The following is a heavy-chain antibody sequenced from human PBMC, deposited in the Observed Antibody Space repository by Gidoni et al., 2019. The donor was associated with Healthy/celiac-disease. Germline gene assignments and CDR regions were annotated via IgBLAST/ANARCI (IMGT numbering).Heavy chain of an antibody. Sequence: EVQLVESGGGLVKPGGSLRLTCAAYGFTFSSYSMNWVRQAPGKGLEWVSSISRSSSYIYYADSVKGRFTISRDNAKNSLYLQMNSLRAEDTAVYYCARDSSGYFDAFDIWGQGTMVTVSS. CDR3: ARDSSGYFDAFDI. D-gene: IGHD3-22*01. J-gene: IGHJ3*02. CDR1: GFTFSSYS. V-gene: IGHV3-21*01. CDR2: ISRSSSYI.